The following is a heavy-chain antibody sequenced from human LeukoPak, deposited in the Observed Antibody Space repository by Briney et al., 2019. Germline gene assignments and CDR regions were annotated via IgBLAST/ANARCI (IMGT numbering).Heavy chain of an antibody. CDR3: VRELYFGSGTYYPAFDS. J-gene: IGHJ4*02. CDR2: TYYRSKWYN. D-gene: IGHD3-10*01. CDR1: GDTLSSNSAA. V-gene: IGHV6-1*01. Sequence: PSQTLSLTCALSGDTLSSNSAAWDWIRQSPSRGLEWLVRTYYRSKWYNDYAVSVKSRITINPDTSKNRFSLQLNAVTPEDTAVYYCVRELYFGSGTYYPAFDSWGQGTLVTVSS.